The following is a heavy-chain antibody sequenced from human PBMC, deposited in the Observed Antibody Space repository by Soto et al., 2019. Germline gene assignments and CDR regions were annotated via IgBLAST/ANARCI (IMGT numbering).Heavy chain of an antibody. J-gene: IGHJ3*02. CDR1: GYTFTSYA. V-gene: IGHV1-3*01. Sequence: ASVKVSCKASGYTFTSYAMHWVRQAPGQRLEWMGWINAGNGNTKYSQKFQGRVTITRDTSASTAYMELSSLRSEDTAVFYCAGGGYLYGDYADAFDIWGRGTMVTVSS. D-gene: IGHD4-17*01. CDR2: INAGNGNT. CDR3: AGGGYLYGDYADAFDI.